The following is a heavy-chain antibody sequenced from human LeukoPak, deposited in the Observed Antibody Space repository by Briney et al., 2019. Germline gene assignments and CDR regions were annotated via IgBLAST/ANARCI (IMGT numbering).Heavy chain of an antibody. CDR3: ARDRGGYTYSHDY. CDR1: GGSISSNNYY. J-gene: IGHJ4*02. V-gene: IGHV4-39*07. CDR2: IYHDGST. Sequence: SETLSLTCTVSGGSISSNNYYWGWIRQPPGKGLEWIGEIYHDGSTNYNPSLKSRVTISMDKSKNQLSLKLNFVTAADTAVYYCARDRGGYTYSHDYWGQGTLVTVSS. D-gene: IGHD5-18*01.